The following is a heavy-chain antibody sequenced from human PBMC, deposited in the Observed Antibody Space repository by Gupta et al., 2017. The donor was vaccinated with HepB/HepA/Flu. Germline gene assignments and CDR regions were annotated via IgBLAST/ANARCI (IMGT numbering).Heavy chain of an antibody. CDR1: GYTFTSYD. CDR2: MNPNSGNT. V-gene: IGHV1-8*03. CDR3: ARGKHVYYYYYMDV. J-gene: IGHJ6*03. Sequence: QVQLVQSGAEVKKPGASVKVFCKASGYTFTSYDINWVRQATGQGLEWMGWMNPNSGNTGYAQKFQGRVTITRNTSISTAYMELSSLRSEDTAVYYCARGKHVYYYYYMDVWGKGTTVTVSS.